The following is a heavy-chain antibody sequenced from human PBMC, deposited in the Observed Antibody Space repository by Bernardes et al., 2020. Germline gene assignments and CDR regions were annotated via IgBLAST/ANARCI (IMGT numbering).Heavy chain of an antibody. CDR2: IYYSGST. D-gene: IGHD2-2*01. J-gene: IGHJ5*02. CDR3: ARHRGVVVPAAMPEFGWFDP. Sequence: SETLSLTCTVSGGSISSSSYYWGWIRQPPGKGLEWIGSIYYSGSTYYNPSLKSRVTISVDTSKNQFSLKLSSVTAADTAVYYCARHRGVVVPAAMPEFGWFDPWGQGTLVTVSS. CDR1: GGSISSSSYY. V-gene: IGHV4-39*01.